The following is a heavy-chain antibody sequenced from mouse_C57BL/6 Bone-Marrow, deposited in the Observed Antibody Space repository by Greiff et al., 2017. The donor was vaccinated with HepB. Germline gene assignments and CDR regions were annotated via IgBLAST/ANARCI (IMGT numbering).Heavy chain of an antibody. CDR2: ISNGGGST. CDR3: ARRGYYYGSSPMYFDV. D-gene: IGHD1-1*01. J-gene: IGHJ1*03. V-gene: IGHV5-12*01. Sequence: EVQLVESGGGLVQPGGSLKLSCAASGFTFSDYYMYWVRQTPEKRLEWVAYISNGGGSTYYPDTVKGRFTISRDNAKNTLYLQMSRLKSEDTAMYYCARRGYYYGSSPMYFDVWGTGTTVTVSS. CDR1: GFTFSDYY.